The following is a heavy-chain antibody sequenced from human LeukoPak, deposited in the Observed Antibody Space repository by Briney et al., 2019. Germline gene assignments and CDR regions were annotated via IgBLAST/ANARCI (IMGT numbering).Heavy chain of an antibody. V-gene: IGHV4-61*01. Sequence: SETLSLTCTVSGGSVSSGSYYWSWIRQPPGKGLEWIGYIYYSGSTNYNPSLKSRVTISVDTSKNQFSLKLSSVTAADTAVYYCARGPVGSYYYYYYGMDVWGQGTTVTVSS. CDR3: ARGPVGSYYYYYYGMDV. J-gene: IGHJ6*02. CDR2: IYYSGST. CDR1: GGSVSSGSYY.